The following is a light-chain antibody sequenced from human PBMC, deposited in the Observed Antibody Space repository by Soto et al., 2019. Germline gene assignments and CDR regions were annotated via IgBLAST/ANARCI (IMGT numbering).Light chain of an antibody. J-gene: IGLJ2*01. V-gene: IGLV2-14*01. Sequence: QSALTQPASVSGSPGQSITISCTGTSSDVGGYNYVSWYQQHPGKAPKLMIYEVSNRPSGGSNRFSGSKSGNTASLTISGLQAEDEADYYCSSYTSSSTRGVVFGGGTKVTVL. CDR2: EVS. CDR1: SSDVGGYNY. CDR3: SSYTSSSTRGVV.